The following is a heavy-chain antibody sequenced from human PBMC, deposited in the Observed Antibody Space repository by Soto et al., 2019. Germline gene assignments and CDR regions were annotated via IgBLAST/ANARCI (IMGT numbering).Heavy chain of an antibody. Sequence: QVQLQESGPGLVKPSQTLSLTCTVSGGSISSGGYYWSWIRQHPGKGLEWIGYIYYSGSTYYNPSLKSRVTISVDTSKNQFSLKLSAVTAADTAVYYCALYDYGGPRQGYFDYWGQGTLVTVSS. D-gene: IGHD4-17*01. CDR1: GGSISSGGYY. J-gene: IGHJ4*02. V-gene: IGHV4-31*03. CDR3: ALYDYGGPRQGYFDY. CDR2: IYYSGST.